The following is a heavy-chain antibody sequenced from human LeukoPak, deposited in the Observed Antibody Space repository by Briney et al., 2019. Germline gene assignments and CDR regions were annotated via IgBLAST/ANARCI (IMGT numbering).Heavy chain of an antibody. D-gene: IGHD2-8*01. CDR2: ITDSGATT. J-gene: IGHJ4*02. Sequence: GGSLRLSCAASGFTFSSYAMSWVRQAPGKGLEWVSGITDSGATTFYADSVKGRFTISRDNSRHTLYLQMNSLRAEDTAVYYCAKDSKNALYYFDYWGQGTLVTVSS. CDR3: AKDSKNALYYFDY. CDR1: GFTFSSYA. V-gene: IGHV3-23*01.